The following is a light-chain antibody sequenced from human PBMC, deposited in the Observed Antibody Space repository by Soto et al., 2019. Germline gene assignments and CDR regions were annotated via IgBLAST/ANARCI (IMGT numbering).Light chain of an antibody. J-gene: IGKJ1*01. Sequence: DIQMTQSPSTLSASVGDRVTITCRASQSISSWLAWYQQKPGKAPKLLIYDASSLESGVPSRFSGSGSGTEFTLTISSLQSEDFAVYCCQQYNNWPATFGQGTKVDIK. CDR3: QQYNNWPAT. CDR1: QSISSW. CDR2: DAS. V-gene: IGKV1-5*01.